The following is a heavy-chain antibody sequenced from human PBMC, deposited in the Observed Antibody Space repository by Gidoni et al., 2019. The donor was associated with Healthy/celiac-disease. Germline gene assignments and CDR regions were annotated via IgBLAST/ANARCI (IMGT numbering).Heavy chain of an antibody. CDR3: AKDTSYYGSGRDY. CDR2: ISGSGGST. J-gene: IGHJ4*02. Sequence: CAASGFTFSSYAMSWVRQAPGKGLEWVSAISGSGGSTYYADSVKGRFTISRDNSKNTLFLQMNSLRAEDTAVYYCAKDTSYYGSGRDYWGQGTLVTVSS. CDR1: GFTFSSYA. V-gene: IGHV3-23*01. D-gene: IGHD3-10*01.